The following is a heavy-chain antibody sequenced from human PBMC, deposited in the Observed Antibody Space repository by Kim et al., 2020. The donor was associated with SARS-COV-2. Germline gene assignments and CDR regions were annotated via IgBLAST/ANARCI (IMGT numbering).Heavy chain of an antibody. CDR2: INGRGDSR. D-gene: IGHD2-21*01. CDR1: GFTFFTYV. V-gene: IGHV3-23*01. Sequence: GGSLRLSCTASGFTFFTYVMGWVRQAPGKGLEWVSGINGRGDSRFYADAVKGRFTISRDNAKNTVYLQMDSLRVEDTATYYCAIPYSYCGGECYEGFDLWGPGTLVTVSS. J-gene: IGHJ4*02. CDR3: AIPYSYCGGECYEGFDL.